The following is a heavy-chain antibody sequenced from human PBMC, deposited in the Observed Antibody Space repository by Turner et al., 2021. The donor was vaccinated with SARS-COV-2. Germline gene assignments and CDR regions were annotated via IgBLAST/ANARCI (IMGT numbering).Heavy chain of an antibody. CDR1: GFTFSSYG. J-gene: IGHJ4*02. V-gene: IGHV3-30*18. Sequence: QVQLVESGGGVVQSGRPLILSCAASGFTFSSYGMHWVRQAPGKGLEWVAVTSYDGSNKYYADSVKGRFTISRDNSKNTLYLQMNSLRAEDTAVYYCAKQQGLYSNPMYYFDYWGQGTLVTVSS. D-gene: IGHD4-4*01. CDR2: TSYDGSNK. CDR3: AKQQGLYSNPMYYFDY.